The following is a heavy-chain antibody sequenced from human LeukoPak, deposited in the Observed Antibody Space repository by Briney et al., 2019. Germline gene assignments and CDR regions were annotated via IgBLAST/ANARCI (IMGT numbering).Heavy chain of an antibody. D-gene: IGHD3-22*01. J-gene: IGHJ6*03. Sequence: SETLSLTCTVSGGSISSYYWSWVRQPPGKGLEWIGYIYTSGSTNYNPSLKSRVTMSVDTSKNHFSLKLGSVTAADTAVYYCARESADRSGYFPHHHYYYYMDVWGKGTTVTVSS. CDR1: GGSISSYY. CDR2: IYTSGST. V-gene: IGHV4-4*09. CDR3: ARESADRSGYFPHHHYYYYMDV.